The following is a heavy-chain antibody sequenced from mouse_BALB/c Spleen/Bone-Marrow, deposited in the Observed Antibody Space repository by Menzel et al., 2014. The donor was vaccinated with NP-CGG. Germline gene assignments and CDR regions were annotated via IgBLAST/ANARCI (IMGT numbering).Heavy chain of an antibody. CDR2: IYPGDGDT. J-gene: IGHJ4*01. CDR1: GYTFSNYW. Sequence: DQLQQSGAELVRPGSSVKISCKASGYTFSNYWMNWMKQRPGQGLEWIGQIYPGDGDTNYIGKFTGKATLTADKSSSTAYMQLSSLTSEDSAVYFCASRGDYSYAMDYWGQGTSVTVSS. D-gene: IGHD1-1*01. CDR3: ASRGDYSYAMDY. V-gene: IGHV1-80*01.